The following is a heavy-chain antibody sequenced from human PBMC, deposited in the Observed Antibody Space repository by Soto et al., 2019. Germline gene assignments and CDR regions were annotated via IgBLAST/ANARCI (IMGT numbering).Heavy chain of an antibody. D-gene: IGHD2-15*01. J-gene: IGHJ5*02. CDR1: GFTFSSYA. CDR3: AKDPSCSGGSCYSNNWFDP. Sequence: GGSLRLSCAASGFTFSSYAMSWVRQAPGKGLEWVSAISGSGGSTYYADSVKGRFTISRDNSKNTLYLQMNSLRAEDTAVYYCAKDPSCSGGSCYSNNWFDPWGQGTLVTVSS. V-gene: IGHV3-23*01. CDR2: ISGSGGST.